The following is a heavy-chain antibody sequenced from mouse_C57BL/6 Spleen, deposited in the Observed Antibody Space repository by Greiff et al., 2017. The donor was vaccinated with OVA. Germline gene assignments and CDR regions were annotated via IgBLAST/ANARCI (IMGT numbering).Heavy chain of an antibody. V-gene: IGHV1-53*01. CDR3: ASRAWTSMDY. CDR2: LNPSNGCT. Sequence: QVQLQQPGPELVKPGASVKLSCKASGYTFTSYWMHWVKQRPGHGLAWIGTLNPSNGCTNYNETLKSQVTLTVDKSSSTAYMQLSSQTSEGSAVYYCASRAWTSMDYWGQGTSVTVSS. CDR1: GYTFTSYW. J-gene: IGHJ4*01. D-gene: IGHD3-3*01.